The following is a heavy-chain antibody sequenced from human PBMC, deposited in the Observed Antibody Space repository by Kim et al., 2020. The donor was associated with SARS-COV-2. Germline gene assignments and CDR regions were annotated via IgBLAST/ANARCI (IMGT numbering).Heavy chain of an antibody. CDR3: AKDRGDTVVTWYYYGMDV. J-gene: IGHJ6*01. V-gene: IGHV3-43*01. CDR2: ISWDGGST. D-gene: IGHD2-21*02. CDR1: GFTFDDYT. Sequence: GGSLRLSCAASGFTFDDYTMHWVRQAPGKGLEWVSLISWDGGSTYYADSVKGRFTISRDNSKNSLYLQMNSLRTEDTALYYCAKDRGDTVVTWYYYGMDVWGQGSTVTVSS.